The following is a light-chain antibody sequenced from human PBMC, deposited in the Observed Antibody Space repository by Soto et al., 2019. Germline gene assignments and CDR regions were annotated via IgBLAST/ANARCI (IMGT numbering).Light chain of an antibody. V-gene: IGKV3-15*01. CDR1: QSVGNN. CDR3: QQYGDWPLT. CDR2: APS. J-gene: IGKJ4*01. Sequence: EIVLTQSPATLSVSPGERATLSCRASQSVGNNFAWYQQKPGQAPRLLIFAPSTRATGVPARFSGSGSGTEFTLTISSLQSEDFAVYYCQQYGDWPLTVGGGAKVEIE.